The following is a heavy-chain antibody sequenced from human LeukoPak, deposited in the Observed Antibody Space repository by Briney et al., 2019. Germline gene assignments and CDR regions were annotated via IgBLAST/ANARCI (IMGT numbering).Heavy chain of an antibody. CDR1: GDSVSSNSAA. V-gene: IGHV6-1*01. CDR3: VRGLGARPGVYFDY. Sequence: SQTLPLTCAISGDSVSSNSAAWNWIRQSPSRGLEWLGRTYYRSKWYNDYAVSVKSRITINPDTSKNQFSLQLNSVTPEDTAVYYCVRGLGARPGVYFDYWGQGTLVTVSS. CDR2: TYYRSKWYN. D-gene: IGHD6-6*01. J-gene: IGHJ4*02.